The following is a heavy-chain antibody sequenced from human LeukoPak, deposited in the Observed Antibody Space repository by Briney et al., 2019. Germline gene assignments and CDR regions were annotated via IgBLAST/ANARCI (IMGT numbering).Heavy chain of an antibody. Sequence: SETLSLTCAVSGGSISTYYWSWIRQPPGRGLEWIGYIYYSGITDYSPSLKSRVTISIDTSKKQFSLKLSSVTAADTAVYYCARWEASRVAFDIWGQGTLVTVSS. CDR3: ARWEASRVAFDI. V-gene: IGHV4-59*01. CDR1: GGSISTYY. J-gene: IGHJ3*02. D-gene: IGHD1-26*01. CDR2: IYYSGIT.